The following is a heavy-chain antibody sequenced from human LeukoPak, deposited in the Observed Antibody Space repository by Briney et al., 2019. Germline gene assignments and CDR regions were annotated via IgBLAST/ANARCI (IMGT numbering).Heavy chain of an antibody. V-gene: IGHV3-48*02. CDR3: ARDSHFQASSGYSFDY. Sequence: GGSVRLSCAASGFTFSSYSMNWVRQAPGKGLEWVSYISSGGITIYYADSVKGRFTISRDNAKNSLYLQMNSLRDEDTAVYYCARDSHFQASSGYSFDYWGQGTLVTVSS. D-gene: IGHD3-22*01. CDR2: ISSGGITI. CDR1: GFTFSSYS. J-gene: IGHJ4*02.